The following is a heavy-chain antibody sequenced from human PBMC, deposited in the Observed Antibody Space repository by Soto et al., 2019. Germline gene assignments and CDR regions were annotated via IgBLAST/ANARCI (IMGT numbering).Heavy chain of an antibody. CDR1: GFTFSNSG. J-gene: IGHJ4*02. D-gene: IGHD4-17*01. CDR2: ISWSDSKT. CDR3: AKDRRGAGAYGYFDF. Sequence: EVQLLESGGGLVQPGGSVRLSCEGSGFTFSNSGMSWVRQAPGTGPEWVSSISWSDSKTYYADSVKGRFTISRDNSKNTLYLQMNSLRVEDTATFYCAKDRRGAGAYGYFDFWGLGAPVTVSS. V-gene: IGHV3-23*01.